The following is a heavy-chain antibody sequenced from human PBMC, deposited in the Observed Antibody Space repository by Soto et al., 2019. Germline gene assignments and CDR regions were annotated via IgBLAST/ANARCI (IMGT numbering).Heavy chain of an antibody. D-gene: IGHD3-22*01. CDR2: ISGSGGST. CDR3: AKGLYYYDSSGFRTATYGMDV. Sequence: GGSLRLSCAASGFTFSSYAMSWVRQAPGKGLEWVSAISGSGGSTYYADSVKGRFTISRDNSKNTLYLQMNSLRAEDTAVYYCAKGLYYYDSSGFRTATYGMDVWGQGTTVTVSS. CDR1: GFTFSSYA. V-gene: IGHV3-23*01. J-gene: IGHJ6*02.